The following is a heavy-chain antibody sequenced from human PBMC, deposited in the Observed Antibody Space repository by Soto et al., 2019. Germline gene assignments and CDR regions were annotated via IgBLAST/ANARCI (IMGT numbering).Heavy chain of an antibody. V-gene: IGHV3-48*01. Sequence: EVQLVESGGGLVQPGGSLRLSCAASGFTFSSNSMNWVRQAPGKGLEWVSFISSSSTTIYHADSVRGRFTISRDNAKNSLYLQMNSLRAEDTAVYYCARDLGRGYWEYWGQGTLVTVSS. CDR2: ISSSSTTI. CDR1: GFTFSSNS. J-gene: IGHJ4*02. CDR3: ARDLGRGYWEY. D-gene: IGHD2-15*01.